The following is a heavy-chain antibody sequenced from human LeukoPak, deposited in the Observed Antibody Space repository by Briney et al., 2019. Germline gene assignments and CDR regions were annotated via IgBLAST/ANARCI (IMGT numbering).Heavy chain of an antibody. D-gene: IGHD6-25*01. J-gene: IGHJ4*02. CDR3: AASSGFDY. Sequence: GGSLRLSCTASGFTFGDYAMSWVRQAPGKELEWVGYIRSRAYGGAAEYAASVKGRFTITRDDSKSIAYLQMSSRKIEDTAVYYCAASSGFDYWGQGTLVTVSS. CDR1: GFTFGDYA. CDR2: IRSRAYGGAA. V-gene: IGHV3-49*04.